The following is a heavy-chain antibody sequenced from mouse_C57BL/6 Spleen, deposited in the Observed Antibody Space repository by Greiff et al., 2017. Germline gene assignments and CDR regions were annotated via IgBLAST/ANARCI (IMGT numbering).Heavy chain of an antibody. J-gene: IGHJ2*01. CDR2: IDPSDSYT. V-gene: IGHV1-69*01. Sequence: QVQLQQPGAELVMPGASVKLSCKASGYTFTSYWMHWVKQRPGQGLEWIGEIDPSDSYTNYNQKFKGKSTLTVDKSSSTAYMQLSSLTSEDSAVYYCARDYYGSSYVRYFDYWGQGTTLTVSS. CDR1: GYTFTSYW. CDR3: ARDYYGSSYVRYFDY. D-gene: IGHD1-1*01.